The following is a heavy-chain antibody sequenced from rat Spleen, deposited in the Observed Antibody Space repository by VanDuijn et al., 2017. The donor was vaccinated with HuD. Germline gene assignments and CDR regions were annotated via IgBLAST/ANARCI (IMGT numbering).Heavy chain of an antibody. CDR1: GFSLTSYH. V-gene: IGHV2-32*01. Sequence: QVQLKESGPGLVKPSETLSPTCTVSGFSLTSYHVSWVRQPPGKGLEWMGVIWGDGSTAYNSALKSRLSISRDTSKSQVFLKMSSLKTEDTATYFCARGGFPEYWGQGVMVTVSS. CDR2: IWGDGST. CDR3: ARGGFPEY. D-gene: IGHD1-11*01. J-gene: IGHJ2*01.